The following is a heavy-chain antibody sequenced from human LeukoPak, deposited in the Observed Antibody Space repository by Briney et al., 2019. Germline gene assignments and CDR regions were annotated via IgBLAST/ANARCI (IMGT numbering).Heavy chain of an antibody. D-gene: IGHD2-21*01. V-gene: IGHV3-74*03. CDR1: GFTFSTSW. Sequence: GGSLTLSCAASGFTFSTSWMHWVRQPPGKGLVWVSRTNREETVTTYADSVKGRFTISRDNAKNTLYLQMNSLRGEDTAIYYCARGVNGDTDFWGQGTLVTVSS. CDR2: TNREETVT. CDR3: ARGVNGDTDF. J-gene: IGHJ4*02.